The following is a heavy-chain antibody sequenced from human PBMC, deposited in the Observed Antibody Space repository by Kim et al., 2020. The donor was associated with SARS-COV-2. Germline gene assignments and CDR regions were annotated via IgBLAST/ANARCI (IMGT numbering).Heavy chain of an antibody. V-gene: IGHV3-21*01. D-gene: IGHD3-10*01. Sequence: GGSLRLSCGVSGFSFVAYTMNWVRQAPGKGLEWVSLITYENEVFYADSVEGRFTISRDNAKNSMFLQLNSLTAEDTAVYYCARDIRGAMDVWGQGTAVTVSS. CDR2: ITYENEV. CDR3: ARDIRGAMDV. J-gene: IGHJ6*02. CDR1: GFSFVAYT.